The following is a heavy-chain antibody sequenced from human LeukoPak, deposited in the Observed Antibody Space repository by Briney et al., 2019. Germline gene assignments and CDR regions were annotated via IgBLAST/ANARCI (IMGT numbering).Heavy chain of an antibody. CDR3: ARPRDGSFDP. CDR1: GGSFSGYY. Sequence: PSETLSLTCAVYGGSFSGYYWSWIRQPPGKGLEWIGSIYYSGSTYYNPSLKSRVTISVDTSKNQFSLKLSSVTAADTAVYYCARPRDGSFDPWGQGTLVTVSS. CDR2: IYYSGST. D-gene: IGHD5-12*01. J-gene: IGHJ5*02. V-gene: IGHV4-34*01.